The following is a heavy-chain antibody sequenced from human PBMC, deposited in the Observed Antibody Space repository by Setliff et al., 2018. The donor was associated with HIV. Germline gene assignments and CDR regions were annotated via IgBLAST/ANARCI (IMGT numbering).Heavy chain of an antibody. V-gene: IGHV1-2*02. D-gene: IGHD3-10*01. CDR1: GYTFTGHY. Sequence: RASVKVSCKASGYTFTGHYLHWVRQAPGQGLEWLGWVNPNSGDAIYAQNFQGRVAMTRDTSISAAYMELRGLRSDDTAVYYCARNFGLSPSGKYYYYYGMDIWGQGTTVTVSS. CDR3: ARNFGLSPSGKYYYYYGMDI. J-gene: IGHJ6*02. CDR2: VNPNSGDA.